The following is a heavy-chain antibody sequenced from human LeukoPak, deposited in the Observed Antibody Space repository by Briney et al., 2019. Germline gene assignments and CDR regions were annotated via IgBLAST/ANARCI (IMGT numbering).Heavy chain of an antibody. D-gene: IGHD3-10*02. CDR3: AELGITMIGGV. V-gene: IGHV3-30*04. J-gene: IGHJ6*04. Sequence: GGSLRLSCTASGFSFSSYAMHWVRQAPGKGLEWVAVISYDGSNKYYADSVKGRFTISRDNSKYTPYLQRNSLRAEDTAVYYCAELGITMIGGVWGKGTTVTISS. CDR1: GFSFSSYA. CDR2: ISYDGSNK.